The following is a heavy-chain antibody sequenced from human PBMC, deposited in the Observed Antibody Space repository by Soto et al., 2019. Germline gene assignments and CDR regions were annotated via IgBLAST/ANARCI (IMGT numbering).Heavy chain of an antibody. CDR1: GYTLTELS. Sequence: ASVEVSCKVSGYTLTELSMHWVRQAPGKGLEWMGGFDPEDGETIYAQKFQGRVTITRDTSASTTYMELSSLRFEDTAVYYCARDSRPPYGYGSSIVGLDIWRQGTMVTVSS. D-gene: IGHD5-18*01. CDR2: FDPEDGET. CDR3: ARDSRPPYGYGSSIVGLDI. J-gene: IGHJ3*02. V-gene: IGHV1-24*01.